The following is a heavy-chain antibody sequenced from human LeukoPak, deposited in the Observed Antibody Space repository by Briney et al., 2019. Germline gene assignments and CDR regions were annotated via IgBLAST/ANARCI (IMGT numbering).Heavy chain of an antibody. CDR3: ARQGDSPTLLDY. CDR1: GFSFSGYS. J-gene: IGHJ4*02. Sequence: PGGSLRLSCAASGFSFSGYSMNWVRQAPGKGLEWLSYISPTNTPSYADSVEGRFTISRDNSKNTLYLQMNSLRAEDTAVYYCARQGDSPTLLDYWGQGTLVTVSS. CDR2: ISPTNTP. D-gene: IGHD2-21*01. V-gene: IGHV3-48*01.